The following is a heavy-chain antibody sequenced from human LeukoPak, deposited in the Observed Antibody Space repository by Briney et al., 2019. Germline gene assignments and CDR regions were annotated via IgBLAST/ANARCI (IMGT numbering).Heavy chain of an antibody. V-gene: IGHV3-23*01. D-gene: IGHD3-22*01. Sequence: PGGSLRLSCAVSGITLSNYGMSWVRQAPGKGLEWVAGRSGSGGSTNYADSVNVRFSIARDNPKNTLYLQMNSLRVEDTAVYFCAKRGVVIRVILVGFHKEAYYFDSWGQGARVTVSS. J-gene: IGHJ4*02. CDR2: RSGSGGST. CDR3: AKRGVVIRVILVGFHKEAYYFDS. CDR1: GITLSNYG.